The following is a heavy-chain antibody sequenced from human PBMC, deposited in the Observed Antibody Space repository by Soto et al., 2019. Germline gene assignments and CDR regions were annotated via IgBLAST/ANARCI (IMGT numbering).Heavy chain of an antibody. D-gene: IGHD2-2*01. J-gene: IGHJ6*02. CDR3: ARDLVVPAAMGLYYYYGMDV. CDR1: GFTFSSYE. Sequence: GGSLRLSCAASGFTFSSYEMNWVRQAPGKGLEWVSYISSSGSTIYYADSVKGRFTISRDNAKNSLYLQMNSLRAEDTAVYYCARDLVVPAAMGLYYYYGMDVWGQGTTVTVSS. V-gene: IGHV3-48*03. CDR2: ISSSGSTI.